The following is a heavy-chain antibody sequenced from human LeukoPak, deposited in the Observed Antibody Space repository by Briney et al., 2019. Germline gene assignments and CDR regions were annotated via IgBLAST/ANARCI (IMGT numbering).Heavy chain of an antibody. CDR1: GGSFSGYY. CDR2: INHSGST. CDR3: ARGRTYSSSWYAHKKHTNYFDY. J-gene: IGHJ4*02. V-gene: IGHV4-34*01. Sequence: SETLSLTCAVYGGSFSGYYWSWIRQPPGKGLEWIGEINHSGSTNYNPSLKSRVTISVDTSKNQFSLKLSSVTAADTAVHYCARGRTYSSSWYAHKKHTNYFDYWGQGTLVTVSS. D-gene: IGHD6-13*01.